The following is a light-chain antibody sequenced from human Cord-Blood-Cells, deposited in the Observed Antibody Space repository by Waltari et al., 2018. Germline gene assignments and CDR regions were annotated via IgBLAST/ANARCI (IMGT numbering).Light chain of an antibody. CDR3: YSAADNNRV. V-gene: IGLV3-27*01. CDR2: KDS. Sequence: SYELTQPSSVSVSPGQTARPTCPGDVLAKKYARWFQPKPGQAPVLVSYKDSERPSGIPERFSGSSSGTTVTLTISGAQVEDESDYYCYSAADNNRVFGGGTKLTVL. CDR1: VLAKKY. J-gene: IGLJ3*02.